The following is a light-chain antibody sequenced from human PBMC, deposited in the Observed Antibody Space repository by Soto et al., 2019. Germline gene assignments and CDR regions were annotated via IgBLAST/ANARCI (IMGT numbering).Light chain of an antibody. CDR3: QQYNTYSPERT. CDR2: AAS. V-gene: IGKV1-17*01. CDR1: QDIKND. J-gene: IGKJ1*01. Sequence: IQMTQSPSSLSASVGDRVTITCRASQDIKNDVAWYQQKPGKAPKLLIYAASSLQSGVPSRFSGSGSGTEFTLTISSLQPDDFATYYCQQYNTYSPERTFGQGTKVDIK.